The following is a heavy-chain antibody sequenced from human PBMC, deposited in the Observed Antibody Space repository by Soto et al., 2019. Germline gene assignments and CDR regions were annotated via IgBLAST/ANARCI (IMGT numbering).Heavy chain of an antibody. Sequence: QVQLVQSGAEVRKPGASVKVSCKPSGYTFNTYYLHWLRQAPGQALEWMGVIHPSGGGTTYAQKFLGRVDVTRDTSTTTVFMELSSLRSEDTAVYYCARGGNIAVVTASFDNWGQGTLVTVSS. J-gene: IGHJ4*02. D-gene: IGHD2-21*02. V-gene: IGHV1-46*02. CDR3: ARGGNIAVVTASFDN. CDR2: IHPSGGGT. CDR1: GYTFNTYY.